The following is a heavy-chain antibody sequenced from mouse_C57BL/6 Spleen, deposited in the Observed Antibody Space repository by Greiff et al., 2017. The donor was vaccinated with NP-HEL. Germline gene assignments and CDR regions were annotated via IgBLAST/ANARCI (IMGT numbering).Heavy chain of an antibody. V-gene: IGHV1-20*01. J-gene: IGHJ1*03. CDR1: GYSFTGYF. Sequence: EVQLQQSGPELVKPGDSVKISCKASGYSFTGYFMNWVMQSHGKSLEWIGRINPYNGDTFYNQKFKGKATLTVDKSSSTAHMELRSLTSEDSAVYYCARVGLITTVVDWYFDVWGTGTTVTVSS. D-gene: IGHD1-1*01. CDR2: INPYNGDT. CDR3: ARVGLITTVVDWYFDV.